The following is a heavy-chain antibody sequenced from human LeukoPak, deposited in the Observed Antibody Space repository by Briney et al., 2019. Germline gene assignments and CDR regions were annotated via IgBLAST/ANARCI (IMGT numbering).Heavy chain of an antibody. CDR2: TYYTSKWIT. J-gene: IGHJ4*02. D-gene: IGHD5-18*01. CDR1: GDSVSSTTTA. Sequence: SQTLSLTCAISGDSVSSTTTAWNWIRQSPSRGLEWLGRTYYTSKWITDYAVSVKGRITVNPNTSNNQFSLQLNSVTPEDTAVYYCARGYPDTAMVTGKKDYWGQGTLVTVSS. V-gene: IGHV6-1*01. CDR3: ARGYPDTAMVTGKKDY.